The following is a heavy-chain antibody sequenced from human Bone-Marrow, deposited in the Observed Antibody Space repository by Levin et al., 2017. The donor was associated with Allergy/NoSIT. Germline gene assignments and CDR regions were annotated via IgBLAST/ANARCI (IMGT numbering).Heavy chain of an antibody. CDR3: ARGAWIQQVWGRMDV. CDR1: GFRFSSYA. CDR2: ISHDGSQK. D-gene: IGHD5-18*01. J-gene: IGHJ6*02. V-gene: IGHV3-30*03. Sequence: PGGSLRLSCEASGFRFSSYAMHWVRQGPGKGLEWLALISHDGSQKFYPDSVKGRFTISRDNTKTTVFLQMNSLTAEDTAVYFCARGAWIQQVWGRMDVWGQGTTVTVS.